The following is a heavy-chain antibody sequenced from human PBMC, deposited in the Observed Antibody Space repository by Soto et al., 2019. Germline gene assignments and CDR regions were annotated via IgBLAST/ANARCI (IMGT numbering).Heavy chain of an antibody. CDR2: ITPIFGTA. D-gene: IGHD3-22*01. V-gene: IGHV1-69*01. Sequence: QVQLVQSGAEVKKPGSSVKVSCRASGGTFSSYALSWVRQAPGQGLEWMGGITPIFGTANYAQKFQGRVTITANVSTSTADMELSSLTSDDTAVYYCARDPYYYESGCYYLPYYFDSWGQGTLVTVSS. CDR1: GGTFSSYA. CDR3: ARDPYYYESGCYYLPYYFDS. J-gene: IGHJ4*02.